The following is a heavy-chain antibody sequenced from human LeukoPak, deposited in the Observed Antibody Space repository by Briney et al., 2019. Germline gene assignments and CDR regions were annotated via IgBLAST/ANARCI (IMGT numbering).Heavy chain of an antibody. CDR2: IWYDGSNK. J-gene: IGHJ4*02. CDR1: GFTFSSYG. Sequence: GGSLRLSCAASGFTFSSYGMHWVRQAPGKGLEWVAVIWYDGSNKYYADSVKGRFTISRDNSKNTLYLQMNSLRAEDTAVYYCARDLERDYYDSSGYFDYWGQGTLVTVSS. CDR3: ARDLERDYYDSSGYFDY. V-gene: IGHV3-33*01. D-gene: IGHD3-22*01.